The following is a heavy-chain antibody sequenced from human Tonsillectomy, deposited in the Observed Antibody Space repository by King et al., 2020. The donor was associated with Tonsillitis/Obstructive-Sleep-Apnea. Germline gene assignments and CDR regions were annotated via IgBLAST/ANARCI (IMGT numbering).Heavy chain of an antibody. Sequence: VQLVESGAEVKKPGASVKVSCKASGYPFTSYGFSWVRQAPGQGLEWMGWISAYNGNTNYAQKFQGRVTMTTDTSTSTANMELRSLRSDDTAVYYCARDRDYSSTWYIVDYWGQGTLVTVPS. CDR3: ARDRDYSSTWYIVDY. CDR2: ISAYNGNT. CDR1: GYPFTSYG. D-gene: IGHD6-13*01. J-gene: IGHJ4*02. V-gene: IGHV1-18*01.